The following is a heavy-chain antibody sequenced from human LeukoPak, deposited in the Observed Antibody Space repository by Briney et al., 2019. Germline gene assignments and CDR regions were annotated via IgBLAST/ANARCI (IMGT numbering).Heavy chain of an antibody. Sequence: GGSLRLSCAASGFTVSSNHMSWVRQAPGKGLEWVSVIYSGGSTYYADSVKGRFTISRDNSKNTLYLQMNSLRAEDTAVYYCAREIAAAGYYYYYYMDVWGKGTTVTVSS. CDR2: IYSGGST. CDR1: GFTVSSNH. CDR3: AREIAAAGYYYYYYMDV. D-gene: IGHD6-25*01. J-gene: IGHJ6*03. V-gene: IGHV3-53*01.